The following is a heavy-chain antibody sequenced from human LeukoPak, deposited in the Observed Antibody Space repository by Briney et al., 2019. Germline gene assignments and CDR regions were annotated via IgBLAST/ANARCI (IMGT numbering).Heavy chain of an antibody. CDR1: GFTFTNYW. CDR2: MSYDGSNK. D-gene: IGHD5-24*01. Sequence: GGSLRLSCAASGFTFTNYWMSWVRQAPGKGLEWVAVMSYDGSNKDYADSVKGRFTISRDNYKNTLYVQMNSLRAEDTAVYYCAKDSSGGWLRSYYFDSWGQGTLVTVSS. J-gene: IGHJ4*02. V-gene: IGHV3-30*18. CDR3: AKDSSGGWLRSYYFDS.